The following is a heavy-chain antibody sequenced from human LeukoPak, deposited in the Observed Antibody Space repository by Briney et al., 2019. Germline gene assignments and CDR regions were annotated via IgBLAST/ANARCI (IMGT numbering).Heavy chain of an antibody. V-gene: IGHV4-34*01. CDR3: ASRSGSYTPNDY. CDR1: GGSFSGYY. CDR2: INHSGST. Sequence: PSLTLSLTCAVYGGSFSGYYWSWIRQPPGKGLEWIGEINHSGSTNYHPSLKSRVTISVDTSKNQFSLKLSSVTAADTAVYYCASRSGSYTPNDYWGQGTLVTVSS. J-gene: IGHJ4*02. D-gene: IGHD1-26*01.